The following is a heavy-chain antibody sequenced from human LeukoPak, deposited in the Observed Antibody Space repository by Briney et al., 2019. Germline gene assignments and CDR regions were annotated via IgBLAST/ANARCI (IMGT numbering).Heavy chain of an antibody. Sequence: SETLSLTCAVYGGSFSGYYWSWIRQPPGKGLEWIGEINHSGSTNYNPSLRSRVTISVDTSKNQFSLKLSSVTAADTAVYYCARDSGTTGEVKFDPWGQGTLVTVSS. CDR2: INHSGST. D-gene: IGHD3-10*01. CDR1: GGSFSGYY. V-gene: IGHV4-34*01. J-gene: IGHJ5*02. CDR3: ARDSGTTGEVKFDP.